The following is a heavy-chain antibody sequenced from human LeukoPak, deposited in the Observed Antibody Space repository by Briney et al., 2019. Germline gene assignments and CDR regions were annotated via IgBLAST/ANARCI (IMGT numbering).Heavy chain of an antibody. CDR3: ARASITMVRGVIQGPNWFDP. Sequence: SETLSLTCAVSGYSISSGYYWGWIRQPPGKGLEWIGSIYHSGSTYYNPSLKSRVTISVDTSKNQFSLKLSSVTAADTAVYYCARASITMVRGVIQGPNWFDPWGQGTLVTVPS. CDR1: GYSISSGYY. CDR2: IYHSGST. J-gene: IGHJ5*02. V-gene: IGHV4-38-2*01. D-gene: IGHD3-10*01.